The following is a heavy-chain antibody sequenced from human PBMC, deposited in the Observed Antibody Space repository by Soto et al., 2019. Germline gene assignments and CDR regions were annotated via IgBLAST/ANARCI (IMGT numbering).Heavy chain of an antibody. CDR2: MNPNSGNT. CDR3: ARGYSGYGTMGD. V-gene: IGHV1-8*01. D-gene: IGHD5-12*01. J-gene: IGHJ4*02. Sequence: ASVKVSCKXSGYTFTSYDINWVRQATGQGLEWMGWMNPNSGNTGYAQKFQGRVTMTRNTSISTAYMELSSLRSEDTAVYYCARGYSGYGTMGDWGQGTLVTVS. CDR1: GYTFTSYD.